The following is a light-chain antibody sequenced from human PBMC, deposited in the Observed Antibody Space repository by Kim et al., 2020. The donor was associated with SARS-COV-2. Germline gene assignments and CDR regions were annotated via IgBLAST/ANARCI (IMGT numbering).Light chain of an antibody. CDR3: QQYDVYPRT. CDR2: TAS. Sequence: VGERVILTCRASQGIANNFAWFQQKPGKAPMSLSYTASTVETGVPSRFSGSGSGTDFILTTSSLQPEDYGTYYCQQYDVYPRTFGQGTKVGIK. J-gene: IGKJ1*01. CDR1: QGIANN. V-gene: IGKV1-16*01.